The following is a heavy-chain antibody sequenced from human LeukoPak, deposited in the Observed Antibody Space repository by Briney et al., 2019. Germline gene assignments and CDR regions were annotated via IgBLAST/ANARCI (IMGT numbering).Heavy chain of an antibody. V-gene: IGHV4-34*01. J-gene: IGHJ5*02. Sequence: PSETLSLTCGVSRGSLSGYYWSWIRQPPGKGLEWIGQVNDSGSTNYSPSLKRRVTVSADTSKKQFSLKLSSVTAADTALYFCARGITSSVSPPYLNWFDRWGQGILVTVSS. CDR3: ARGITSSVSPPYLNWFDR. CDR2: VNDSGST. CDR1: RGSLSGYY. D-gene: IGHD1-14*01.